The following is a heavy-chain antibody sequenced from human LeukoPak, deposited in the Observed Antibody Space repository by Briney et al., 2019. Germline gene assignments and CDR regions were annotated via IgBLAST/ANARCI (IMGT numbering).Heavy chain of an antibody. CDR1: GGTFNNSA. J-gene: IGHJ5*02. D-gene: IGHD4-17*01. V-gene: IGHV1-69*05. CDR3: ARDVHGDYGSGWFDP. CDR2: ITPLFGTA. Sequence: SVKVSCKTSGGTFNNSAISWVRQAPGQGLEWLRGITPLFGTAGYAQKFQGRVTITKDESTRTVYLELTSLTSDDTAVYYCARDVHGDYGSGWFDPWGQGTLVSVSS.